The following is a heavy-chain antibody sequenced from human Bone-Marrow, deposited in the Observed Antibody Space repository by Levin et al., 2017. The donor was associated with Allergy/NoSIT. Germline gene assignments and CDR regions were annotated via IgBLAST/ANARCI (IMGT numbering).Heavy chain of an antibody. V-gene: IGHV3-30*04. Sequence: GGSLRLSCAASGFGFSHYAINWVRQAPGKGLEWVALISYDGTNEYYADSVKGRFTISRDNAKNSLHLQMNSLRADDTAVYYCARAMVAAVSDFWGQGTLVTVSS. CDR1: GFGFSHYA. CDR3: ARAMVAAVSDF. CDR2: ISYDGTNE. D-gene: IGHD2-15*01. J-gene: IGHJ4*02.